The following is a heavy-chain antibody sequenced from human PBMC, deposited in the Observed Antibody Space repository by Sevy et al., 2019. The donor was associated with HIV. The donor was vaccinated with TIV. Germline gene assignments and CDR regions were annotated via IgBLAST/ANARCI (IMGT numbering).Heavy chain of an antibody. CDR2: INHSGST. V-gene: IGHV4-34*01. Sequence: SQTLSLTCAVYGGSFSGYYWSWIRQPPGKGLEWIGEINHSGSTNYNPSLKSRVTISVDTSKNQFSLKLSSVTSADTAVYYCARGRGYGSGSYYNFDYWGQGTLVTVSS. J-gene: IGHJ4*02. CDR1: GGSFSGYY. D-gene: IGHD3-10*01. CDR3: ARGRGYGSGSYYNFDY.